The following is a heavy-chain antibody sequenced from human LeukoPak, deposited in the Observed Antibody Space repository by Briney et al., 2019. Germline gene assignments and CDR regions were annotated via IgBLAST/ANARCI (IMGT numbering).Heavy chain of an antibody. V-gene: IGHV3-7*01. D-gene: IGHD6-13*01. CDR1: GFTVSSNY. CDR3: AREDQAAGFGY. CDR2: IKQDGSEK. Sequence: GGSLRLSCAASGFTVSSNYMSWVRQAPGKGLEWVANIKQDGSEKYYVDSVKGRFTISRDNAKNSLYLQMNSLRAEDTAVYYCAREDQAAGFGYWGQGTLVTVSS. J-gene: IGHJ4*02.